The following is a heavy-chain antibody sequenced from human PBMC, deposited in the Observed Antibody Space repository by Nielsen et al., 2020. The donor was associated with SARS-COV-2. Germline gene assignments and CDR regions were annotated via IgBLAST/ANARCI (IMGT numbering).Heavy chain of an antibody. CDR2: INSDGSST. CDR3: AKLVGAVHY. V-gene: IGHV3-74*01. CDR1: GFTFSSYW. J-gene: IGHJ4*02. D-gene: IGHD3-16*01. Sequence: GESLKISCSASGFTFSSYWMHLVRQAPGKGLVWVSHINSDGSSTSYADSVKGRLTISRDNAKNTLYLQMNSLRAEDTALYYCAKLVGAVHYWGQGTLVTVSS.